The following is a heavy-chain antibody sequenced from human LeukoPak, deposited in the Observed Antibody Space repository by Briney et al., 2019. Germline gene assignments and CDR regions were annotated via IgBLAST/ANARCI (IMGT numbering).Heavy chain of an antibody. CDR2: INPSGGST. CDR1: GYTFTSYY. D-gene: IGHD3-10*02. V-gene: IGHV1-46*01. CDR3: ARVLRGVNQYYYDGGDY. J-gene: IGHJ4*02. Sequence: GASVKVSCKASGYTFTSYYMHWVRQAPGQGLEWMGIINPSGGSTSYAQKFQGRVTMTRDTSTSTVYMELSSLRSEDTAVYYCARVLRGVNQYYYDGGDYWGQGTLVTVSS.